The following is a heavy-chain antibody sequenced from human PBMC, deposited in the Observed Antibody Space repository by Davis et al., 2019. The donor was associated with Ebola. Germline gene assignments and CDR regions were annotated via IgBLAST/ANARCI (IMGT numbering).Heavy chain of an antibody. Sequence: PGGSLRLSCAASGIIVSSNHMSWVRQAPGKGLEWVSTFYSRGAIYYADSVKGRFTISTDNSKSTLYLQMNNLRTEDAAVYYCAVDKTPMDVWGQGTTVTVSS. CDR3: AVDKTPMDV. CDR1: GIIVSSNH. CDR2: FYSRGAI. J-gene: IGHJ6*02. V-gene: IGHV3-66*03.